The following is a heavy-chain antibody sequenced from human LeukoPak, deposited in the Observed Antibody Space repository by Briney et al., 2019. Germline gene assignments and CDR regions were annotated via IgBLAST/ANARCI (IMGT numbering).Heavy chain of an antibody. V-gene: IGHV6-1*01. J-gene: IGHJ4*02. CDR1: GGSVASNSYA. CDR3: ARLVGGGVDS. D-gene: IGHD2-8*02. CDR2: TYYRSKWHN. Sequence: SHTLSLTCAISGGSVASNSYAWNWIRQSPSRGLEWLGRTYYRSKWHNEYSASVKSRITINPDKSKNQFYLQLNSVTPEGTAVYYCARLVGGGVDSWGQGTLVTVSS.